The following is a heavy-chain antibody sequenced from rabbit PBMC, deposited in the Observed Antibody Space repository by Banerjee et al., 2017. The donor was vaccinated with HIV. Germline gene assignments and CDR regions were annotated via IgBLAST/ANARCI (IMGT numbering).Heavy chain of an antibody. Sequence: QSLEESGGGLVQPEGALTLTCKASGFSFSSSYYMWWVRQAPGKGLEWIGCIDSGSSGNTPYATWAKGRFTISKTSSTTVTLQRTSLTAADTATYFCAIEDVGSSSPNLWGPGTLVTVS. J-gene: IGHJ4*01. CDR2: IDSGSSGNT. CDR1: GFSFSSSYY. D-gene: IGHD8-1*01. CDR3: AIEDVGSSSPNL. V-gene: IGHV1S40*01.